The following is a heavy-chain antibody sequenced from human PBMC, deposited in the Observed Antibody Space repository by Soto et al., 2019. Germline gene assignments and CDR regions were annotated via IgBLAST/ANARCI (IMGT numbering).Heavy chain of an antibody. V-gene: IGHV3-48*01. CDR3: ARDPRGGVSEYCTNGVCYTGDAFDI. CDR2: ISSSSSTI. D-gene: IGHD2-8*01. CDR1: GFTFSSYS. Sequence: GGSLRLSCAASGFTFSSYSMNWVRQAPGKGLEWVSYISSSSSTIYYADSVKGRFTISRDNAKNSLYLQMNSLRAEDTAVYYCARDPRGGVSEYCTNGVCYTGDAFDIWGQGTMVTVSS. J-gene: IGHJ3*02.